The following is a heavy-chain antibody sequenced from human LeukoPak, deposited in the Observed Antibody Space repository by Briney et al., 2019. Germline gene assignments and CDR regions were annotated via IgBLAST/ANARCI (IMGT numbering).Heavy chain of an antibody. CDR2: IYTSGST. CDR1: GGSISSSSYY. Sequence: SETLPLTCTVSGGSISSSSYYWGWIRQPAGKGLEWIGRIYTSGSTNYNPSLKSRVTISVDTSKNQFSLKLSSVTAADTAVYYCARVTYHYDSSGYYYLQSGAFDIWGQGTMVTVSS. CDR3: ARVTYHYDSSGYYYLQSGAFDI. J-gene: IGHJ3*02. V-gene: IGHV4-61*02. D-gene: IGHD3-22*01.